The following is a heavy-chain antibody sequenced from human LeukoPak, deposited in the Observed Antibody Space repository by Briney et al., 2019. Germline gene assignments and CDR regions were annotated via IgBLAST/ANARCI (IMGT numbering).Heavy chain of an antibody. CDR1: GFTFTNYG. CDR3: AKPRGAARFLFDY. Sequence: PGRSLGLSCTTSGFTFTNYGINWVRQAPGKGLEWVSAISGSGGSTYYADSVKGRFTSSRDNSKNTLYLQMNSLRAEDTAVYYCAKPRGAARFLFDYWGQGTLVTVSS. V-gene: IGHV3-23*01. CDR2: ISGSGGST. J-gene: IGHJ4*02. D-gene: IGHD6-25*01.